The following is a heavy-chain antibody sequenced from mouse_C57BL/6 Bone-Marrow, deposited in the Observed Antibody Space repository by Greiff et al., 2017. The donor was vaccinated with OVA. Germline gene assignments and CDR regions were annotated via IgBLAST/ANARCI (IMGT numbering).Heavy chain of an antibody. CDR3: ARSYYDSSYEGYYAMDY. V-gene: IGHV1-64*01. CDR1: GYTFTSYW. D-gene: IGHD1-1*01. Sequence: QVQLQQSGAELVKPGASVKLSCKASGYTFTSYWMHWVKQRPGQGLEWIGMIHPNSGSTNYNEKFKSKATLTVDKSSSTAYMHLSSLTSEDSAVYYCARSYYDSSYEGYYAMDYWGQGTSVTVSS. J-gene: IGHJ4*01. CDR2: IHPNSGST.